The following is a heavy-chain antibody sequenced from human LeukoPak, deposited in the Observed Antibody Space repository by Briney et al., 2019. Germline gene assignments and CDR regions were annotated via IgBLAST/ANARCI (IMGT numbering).Heavy chain of an antibody. D-gene: IGHD5-24*01. CDR1: GGSISSYY. J-gene: IGHJ2*01. V-gene: IGHV4-59*12. Sequence: SETLSLTCTVSGGSISSYYWSWIRQPPGKGLEWIGYIYYSGSTNYNPSLKSRVTISVDTSKNQFSLKLSSVTAADTAVYYCARVAEMATNSGPWYFDLWGRGTLVTVSS. CDR2: IYYSGST. CDR3: ARVAEMATNSGPWYFDL.